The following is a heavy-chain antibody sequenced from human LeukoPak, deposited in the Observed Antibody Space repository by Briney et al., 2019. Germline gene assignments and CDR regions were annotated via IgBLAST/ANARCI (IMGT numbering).Heavy chain of an antibody. CDR2: IIHIVST. CDR3: ARGMLGSGGKRYHRPDSNNWFDP. J-gene: IGHJ5*02. D-gene: IGHD3-10*01. CDR1: GDSFRGTY. Sequence: SETLSLTSADYGDSFRGTYWSWIRQPPGKRLEWIWEIIHIVSTNHTPSLKSRVTISVDTSKNQFSLKLSSVTAADTAVYYCARGMLGSGGKRYHRPDSNNWFDPWGQGTLVTVSS. V-gene: IGHV4-34*01.